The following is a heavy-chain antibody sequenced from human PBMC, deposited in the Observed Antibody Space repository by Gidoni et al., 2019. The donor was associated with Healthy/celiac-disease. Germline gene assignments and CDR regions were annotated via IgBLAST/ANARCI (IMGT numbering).Heavy chain of an antibody. CDR3: ARWSSGWLKEGAFDI. J-gene: IGHJ3*02. CDR2: IYYSGST. CDR1: GGSLSSYY. V-gene: IGHV4-59*08. D-gene: IGHD6-19*01. Sequence: QVQLQESGPGLVKPSETLSLTCTVSGGSLSSYYWSWIRQPPGKGLEWIGYIYYSGSTNYNPSLKSRVTISVDTSKNQFSLKLSSVTAADTAVYYCARWSSGWLKEGAFDIWGQGTMVTVSS.